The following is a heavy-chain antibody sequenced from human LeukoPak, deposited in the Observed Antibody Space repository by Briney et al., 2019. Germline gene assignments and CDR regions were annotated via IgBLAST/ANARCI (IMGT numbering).Heavy chain of an antibody. D-gene: IGHD1-7*01. V-gene: IGHV3-11*01. CDR1: GFTFSDYY. CDR2: ISSSGTTI. J-gene: IGHJ4*02. Sequence: GGSLRLSCAASGFTFSDYYMSWIRQAPGKGLEWVSYISSSGTTIYYADSMKGRFTISRDNAKKSLYLQMSGLRAVDTAVYYCARGNYIADYWGQGTLVTVSS. CDR3: ARGNYIADY.